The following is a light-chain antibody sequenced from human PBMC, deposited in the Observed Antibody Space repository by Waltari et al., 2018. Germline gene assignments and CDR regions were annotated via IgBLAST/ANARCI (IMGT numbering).Light chain of an antibody. CDR1: SANIASNT. Sequence: LLTQPPAASVAPGQMATIACSGPSANIASNTVNSYQQVPGTAPKLLISSDYQRPSGVPARFSGSRSGTSASLAISGLLSEDEADYYCATWDDSLNGWVFGGGTKLTVL. CDR3: ATWDDSLNGWV. V-gene: IGLV1-44*01. J-gene: IGLJ3*02. CDR2: SDY.